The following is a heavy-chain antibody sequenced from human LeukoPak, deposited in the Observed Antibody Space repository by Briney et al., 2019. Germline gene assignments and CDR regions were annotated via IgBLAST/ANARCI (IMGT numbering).Heavy chain of an antibody. CDR1: GGSFSGYY. CDR2: IYYSGST. D-gene: IGHD1-26*01. V-gene: IGHV4-59*08. Sequence: SETLSLTCAVYGGSFSGYYWSWIRQPPGKGLEWIGYIYYSGSTNYNPSLKSRVTISVDTSKNQFSLKLSSVTAADTAVYYCARHDSGSFPFDYWGQGTLVTVSS. J-gene: IGHJ4*02. CDR3: ARHDSGSFPFDY.